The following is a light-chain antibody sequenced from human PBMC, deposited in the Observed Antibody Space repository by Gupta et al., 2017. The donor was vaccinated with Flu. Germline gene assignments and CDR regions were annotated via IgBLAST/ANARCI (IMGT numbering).Light chain of an antibody. CDR2: AGN. V-gene: IGLV2-23*01. J-gene: IGLJ1*01. CDR3: CSRPRGGGCV. CDR1: SSDVGSSDL. Sequence: QSALTQPASVSGSPGQSITISCSGTSSDVGSSDLVSWYQQHPGKAPKVVIYAGNNRPAGVSDRFSASESGTTASLTISGLQGEDDAYYYSCSRPRGGGCVFGTGTKVTVL.